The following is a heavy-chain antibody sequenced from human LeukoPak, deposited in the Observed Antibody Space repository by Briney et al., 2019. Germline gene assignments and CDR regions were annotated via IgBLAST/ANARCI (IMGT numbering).Heavy chain of an antibody. CDR2: ISGSGDST. D-gene: IGHD3-10*02. J-gene: IGHJ6*04. V-gene: IGHV3-23*01. CDR1: GFTFSNYA. CDR3: AELGITMIGGV. Sequence: SGGSLRLSCAASGFTFSNYAMSWVRQAPGKGLEWVSDISGSGDSTNYADSVKGRFTISRDNAMNSLYLQMNSLRAEDTAVYYCAELGITMIGGVWGKGTTVTISS.